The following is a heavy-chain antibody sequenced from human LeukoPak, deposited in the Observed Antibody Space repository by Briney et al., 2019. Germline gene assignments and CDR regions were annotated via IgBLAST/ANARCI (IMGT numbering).Heavy chain of an antibody. CDR3: ARYDFWSGYY. J-gene: IGHJ4*02. CDR2: INHSGST. CDR1: GGSFSGYY. D-gene: IGHD3-3*01. V-gene: IGHV4-34*01. Sequence: SETLSLTCAVYGGSFSGYYWSWIRQPPGKGLEWIGEINHSGSTNYNPSLKSRVTISVDTSKNQFSLKLSFVTAADTAVYYCARYDFWSGYYWGQGTLVTVSS.